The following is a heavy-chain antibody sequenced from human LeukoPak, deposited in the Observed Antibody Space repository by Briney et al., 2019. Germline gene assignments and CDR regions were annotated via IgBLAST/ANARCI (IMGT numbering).Heavy chain of an antibody. CDR2: ISYDGSNK. D-gene: IGHD6-19*01. J-gene: IGHJ4*02. Sequence: PGGSLRLSCAASGFTFSSYAMHWVRQAPGKGLEWVAVISYDGSNKYYADSVKGRFTISRDNSKNTLYLQMNSLRAKDTAVYYCARGRYSSGWDDPRIDYWGQGTLVTVS. CDR3: ARGRYSSGWDDPRIDY. CDR1: GFTFSSYA. V-gene: IGHV3-30-3*01.